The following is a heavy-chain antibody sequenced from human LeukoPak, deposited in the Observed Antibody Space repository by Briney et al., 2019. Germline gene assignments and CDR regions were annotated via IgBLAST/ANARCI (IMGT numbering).Heavy chain of an antibody. V-gene: IGHV3-48*03. CDR3: ARGPPRSMYV. Sequence: GGSLRLSCAASGFTFNSYAMSWVRQAPGKGLEWVSYSSHSGSTIYYADSVKGRFTISRDNAKDSLYLQMDSLRVEDTALYYCARGPPRSMYVWGQGTTVTVSS. CDR2: SSHSGSTI. J-gene: IGHJ6*02. CDR1: GFTFNSYA.